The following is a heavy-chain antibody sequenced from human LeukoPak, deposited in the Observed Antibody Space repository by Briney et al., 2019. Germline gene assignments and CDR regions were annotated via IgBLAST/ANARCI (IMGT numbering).Heavy chain of an antibody. CDR3: ARGAPYNWDEVFTYFEL. J-gene: IGHJ2*01. CDR1: GGSFSGYY. Sequence: SETLSLTCSVYGGSFSGYYWSWIRQPPGEGLEWIGEINHSGSIKYNPSLKSRVHISIDTDKNQFSLKLKPVTAGDTAVYYCARGAPYNWDEVFTYFELWGRGTLVTVSS. V-gene: IGHV4-34*01. CDR2: INHSGSI. D-gene: IGHD1-20*01.